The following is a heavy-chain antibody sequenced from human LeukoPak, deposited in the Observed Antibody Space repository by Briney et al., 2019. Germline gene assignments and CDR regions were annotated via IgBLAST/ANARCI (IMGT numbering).Heavy chain of an antibody. CDR3: ARNSGYDYYYYYYMDV. J-gene: IGHJ6*03. CDR1: GFTVSSNY. Sequence: GGSLRLSCAASGFTVSSNYMSWVRQAPGKGLEWVSVIYSGGSTYYADSVKGRFTISRDNSKNTLYLQMNSLRAEDTAVYYCARNSGYDYYYYYYMDVWGKGTTVTISS. D-gene: IGHD3-22*01. CDR2: IYSGGST. V-gene: IGHV3-66*01.